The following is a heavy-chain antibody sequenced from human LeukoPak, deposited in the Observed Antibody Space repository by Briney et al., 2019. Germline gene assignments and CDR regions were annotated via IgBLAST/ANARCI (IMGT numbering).Heavy chain of an antibody. CDR2: INPDSGGT. D-gene: IGHD1-26*01. V-gene: IGHV1-2*02. CDR1: GYTFTGYY. Sequence: GASVKVSCKASGYTFTGYYMHWVRQAPGQGLEWMGWINPDSGGTNSAQMFQDRVTMTRDTSISTAYMELSRLRSDDTAVYYCARELFYTSGSKSNRVDYWGQGTLVTVSS. CDR3: ARELFYTSGSKSNRVDY. J-gene: IGHJ4*02.